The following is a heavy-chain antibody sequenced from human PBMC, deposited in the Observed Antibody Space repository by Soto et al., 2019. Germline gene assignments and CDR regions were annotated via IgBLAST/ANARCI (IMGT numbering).Heavy chain of an antibody. CDR1: GGTFSSYA. J-gene: IGHJ6*02. CDR3: ARGPFRDAGMAKGGHYYYGMDV. CDR2: IIPIFGTA. V-gene: IGHV1-69*13. D-gene: IGHD5-18*01. Sequence: SVKVSCKASGGTFSSYAISWVRQAPGQGLEWMGGIIPIFGTANYAQKFQGRVTITADESTSTAYMELSSLRSEDTAVYYCARGPFRDAGMAKGGHYYYGMDVWGQGTKVTVSS.